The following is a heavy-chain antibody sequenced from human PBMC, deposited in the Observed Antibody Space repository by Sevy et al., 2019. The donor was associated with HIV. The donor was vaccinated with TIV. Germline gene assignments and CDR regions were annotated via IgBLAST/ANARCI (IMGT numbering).Heavy chain of an antibody. V-gene: IGHV3-30*02. Sequence: GESLKISCAASGFTFSSYGMHWVRQAPGKGLEWVAFIRYDGSNKYYADSVKGRFTISRDNSKNTLYLQMNSLRAEDTAVYYCAKGPVPASYYYYYGMDVWGQGTTVTVSS. CDR1: GFTFSSYG. CDR2: IRYDGSNK. CDR3: AKGPVPASYYYYYGMDV. D-gene: IGHD2-2*01. J-gene: IGHJ6*02.